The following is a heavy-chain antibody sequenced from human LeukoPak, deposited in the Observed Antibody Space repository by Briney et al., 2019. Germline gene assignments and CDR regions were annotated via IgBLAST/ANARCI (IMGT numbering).Heavy chain of an antibody. CDR2: IYTSGST. J-gene: IGHJ3*02. Sequence: SETLSLTCTVSGGSISSYYWSWIRQPAGEGLEWIGRIYTSGSTNYNPSLKSRVTMSVDTSKNQFSLKLSSVTAADTAVYYCARGIPGGSFGPGGYAFDIWGQGTMVTVSS. V-gene: IGHV4-4*07. D-gene: IGHD1-26*01. CDR1: GGSISSYY. CDR3: ARGIPGGSFGPGGYAFDI.